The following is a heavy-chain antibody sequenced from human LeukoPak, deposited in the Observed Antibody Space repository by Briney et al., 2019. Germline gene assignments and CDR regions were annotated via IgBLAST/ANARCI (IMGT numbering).Heavy chain of an antibody. D-gene: IGHD3-3*01. V-gene: IGHV1-46*01. J-gene: IGHJ5*02. CDR3: ARAPPDGITIFGVVSRLEPNWFDP. CDR1: GYTFTGYY. CDR2: INPSGGST. Sequence: ASVKVSCKASGYTFTGYYMHWVRQAPGQGLEWMGIINPSGGSTSYAQKFQGRVTMTRDTSTSTVYMELSSLRSEDTAVYYCARAPPDGITIFGVVSRLEPNWFDPWGQGTLVTVSS.